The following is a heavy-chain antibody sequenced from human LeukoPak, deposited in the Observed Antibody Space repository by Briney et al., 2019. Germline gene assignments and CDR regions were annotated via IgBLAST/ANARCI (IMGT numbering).Heavy chain of an antibody. Sequence: ASVKVSCKASGYTFTDYYMHWVRQAPGQGLEWMGWINPNSGGTNYAQKFQGRVTMTRDTSISTAYMELSRLRSDDTAVYYCAIELGYCSSTSCPWGQGTLVTVSS. CDR2: INPNSGGT. CDR3: AIELGYCSSTSCP. J-gene: IGHJ5*02. V-gene: IGHV1-2*02. D-gene: IGHD2-2*01. CDR1: GYTFTDYY.